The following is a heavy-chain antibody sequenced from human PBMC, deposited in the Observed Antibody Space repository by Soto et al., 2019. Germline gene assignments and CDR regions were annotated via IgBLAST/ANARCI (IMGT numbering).Heavy chain of an antibody. Sequence: EVQLVEYGGGLVQPGGSLRLSCAASGLTFSSYWMSWVRQAPGKGLEWVSNMNQAGSQNFYVDSVKGRFTISRDNAKTSLYLQMNSLRDEDTAVYYCARDDGGGWLRFDCWGRGTLVTVSS. CDR3: ARDDGGGWLRFDC. V-gene: IGHV3-7*01. CDR2: MNQAGSQN. J-gene: IGHJ4*02. CDR1: GLTFSSYW. D-gene: IGHD5-12*01.